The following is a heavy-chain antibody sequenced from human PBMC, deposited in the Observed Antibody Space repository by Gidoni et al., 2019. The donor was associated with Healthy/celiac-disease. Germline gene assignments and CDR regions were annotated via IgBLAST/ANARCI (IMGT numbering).Heavy chain of an antibody. CDR1: GGSISSGDYY. J-gene: IGHJ4*02. V-gene: IGHV4-30-4*01. CDR2: IYYSGST. D-gene: IGHD3-16*01. CDR3: AREIYDYVWGRTPTHFDY. Sequence: QVQLQESGPGLVKPSQTLSLTCTVPGGSISSGDYYWSWIRQPPGKGLEWIGYIYYSGSTYYNPSLKSRVTISVDTSKNQFSLKLSSVTAADTAVYYCAREIYDYVWGRTPTHFDYWGQGTLVTVSS.